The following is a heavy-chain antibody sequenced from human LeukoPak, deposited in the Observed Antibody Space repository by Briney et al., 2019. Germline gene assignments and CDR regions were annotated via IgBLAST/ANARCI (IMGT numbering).Heavy chain of an antibody. CDR2: IIPIFGTA. J-gene: IGHJ4*02. CDR3: ARGYGSGSYYYFDY. V-gene: IGHV1-69*01. CDR1: VGTSSSYT. D-gene: IGHD3-10*01. Sequence: ASLKVSCKASVGTSSSYTISSGRHAPGQRLEWMGGIIPIFGTANYAQKFQGRVTITADESTSTAYMELSSLRSEDTAVYYCARGYGSGSYYYFDYWGQGTLVTVSS.